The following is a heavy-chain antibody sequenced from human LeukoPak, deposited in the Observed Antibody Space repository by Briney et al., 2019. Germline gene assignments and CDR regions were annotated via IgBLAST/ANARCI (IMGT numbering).Heavy chain of an antibody. D-gene: IGHD3-22*01. V-gene: IGHV1-58*02. J-gene: IGHJ4*02. CDR2: IVVGSGNT. CDR1: GFTFTISA. CDR3: AAVMESYYDSSGYYSSFDY. Sequence: GTSVKVSFKASGFTFTISAMQWVRQARGQRLEWIGWIVVGSGNTNYAQKFQERVTITRDMSTSTAYMELSSLRSEDTAVYYCAAVMESYYDSSGYYSSFDYWGQGTLVTVSS.